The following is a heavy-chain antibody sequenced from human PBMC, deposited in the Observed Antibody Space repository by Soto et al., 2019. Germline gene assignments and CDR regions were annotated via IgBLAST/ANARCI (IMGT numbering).Heavy chain of an antibody. CDR1: GGSISSYY. CDR3: ARRITIFGVVSHYYYMDV. Sequence: SETLSLTCTVSGGSISSYYWSWIRQPPGKGLEWIGYIYYSGSTNYNPSLKSRVTISVDTSKNQFSLKLSSVTAADTAVYYCARRITIFGVVSHYYYMDVWGKGTTVTVSS. CDR2: IYYSGST. J-gene: IGHJ6*03. D-gene: IGHD3-3*01. V-gene: IGHV4-59*01.